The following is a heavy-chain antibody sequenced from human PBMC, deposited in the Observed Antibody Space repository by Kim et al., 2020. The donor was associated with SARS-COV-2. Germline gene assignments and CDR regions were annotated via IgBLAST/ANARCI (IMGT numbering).Heavy chain of an antibody. D-gene: IGHD6-13*01. CDR1: GYGFRNNW. Sequence: GESLKISCQGSGYGFRNNWIGWVRQMPGKGLEWMGIIQPRDSDTRYSPSFRGQVTMSVDKSSSTAFLHWNSLKVSDTALYYCARRRIAAATDAFDVWGQGTLITVS. V-gene: IGHV5-51*01. CDR2: IQPRDSDT. J-gene: IGHJ3*01. CDR3: ARRRIAAATDAFDV.